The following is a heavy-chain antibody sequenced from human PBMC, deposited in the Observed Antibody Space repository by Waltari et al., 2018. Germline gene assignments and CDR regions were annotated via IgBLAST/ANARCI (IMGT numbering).Heavy chain of an antibody. V-gene: IGHV4-4*02. CDR3: ARDRGRGLYLDS. CDR1: GDSMSTPDC. D-gene: IGHD2-15*01. J-gene: IGHJ4*02. Sequence: QLKLQESGPGLVKPSGTLSLTCGVSGDSMSTPDCWSWVRQPPGKGLEWLGQVHRSGRPNYSPSFASRVTMSLDTPNNHFSLKLTSATAADTAIYYCARDRGRGLYLDSWGPGILVTVSP. CDR2: VHRSGRP.